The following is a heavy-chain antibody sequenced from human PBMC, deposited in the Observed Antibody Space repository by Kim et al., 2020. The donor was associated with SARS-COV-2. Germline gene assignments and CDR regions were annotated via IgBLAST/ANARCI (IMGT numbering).Heavy chain of an antibody. D-gene: IGHD2-15*01. CDR3: AKDCSGGSCYYFDY. Sequence: GGFLRLSCAASGFTFSSYGMHWVRQAPGKGLEWVAVISYDGSNKYYADSVKGRFTISRDNSKNTLYLQMNSLRAEDTAVYYCAKDCSGGSCYYFDYWGQGTLVTVSS. J-gene: IGHJ4*02. CDR1: GFTFSSYG. CDR2: ISYDGSNK. V-gene: IGHV3-30*18.